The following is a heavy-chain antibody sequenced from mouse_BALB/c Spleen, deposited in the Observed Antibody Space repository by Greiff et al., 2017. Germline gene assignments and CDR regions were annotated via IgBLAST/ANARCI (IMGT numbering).Heavy chain of an antibody. CDR2: ISSGGSYT. J-gene: IGHJ3*01. D-gene: IGHD1-1*01. V-gene: IGHV5-6*01. CDR3: ARHEIYYYGSSPAWFAY. Sequence: EVKLMESGGDLVKPGGSLKLSCAASGFTFSSYGISWVRQTPDKRLEWVATISSGGSYTYYPDSVKGRFTISRDNAKNTLYLQMSSLKSEDTAMYYCARHEIYYYGSSPAWFAYWGQGTLVTVSA. CDR1: GFTFSSYG.